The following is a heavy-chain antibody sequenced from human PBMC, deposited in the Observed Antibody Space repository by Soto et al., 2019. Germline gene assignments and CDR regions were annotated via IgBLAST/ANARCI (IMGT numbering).Heavy chain of an antibody. CDR1: GGTFGSYA. Sequence: SVKVSCKASGGTFGSYAISWVRQAPGQGLEWMGGIIPIPGTANYAQKFQGRVTIAADESTSTAYVELSSLRSEDTAVYYCARSQGSSTSLEIYYYYYYGMDVWGQGTTVTVSS. J-gene: IGHJ6*02. CDR3: ARSQGSSTSLEIYYYYYYGMDV. CDR2: IIPIPGTA. V-gene: IGHV1-69*13. D-gene: IGHD2-2*01.